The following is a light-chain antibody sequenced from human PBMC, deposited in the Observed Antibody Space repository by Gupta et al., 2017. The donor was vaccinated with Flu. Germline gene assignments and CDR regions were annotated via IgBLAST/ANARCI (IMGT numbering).Light chain of an antibody. Sequence: QSALTQPASVSGSPGQSITISCTGTSSDVGSYNNVSWYLQHPDKAPKLLIYEVSNRPSGVPNRFSGSKSGTTASLNIHGLQTEDEAYYYCNYYKRDTALYAFGTGTRVTVL. CDR1: SSDVGSYNN. V-gene: IGLV2-14*01. J-gene: IGLJ1*01. CDR2: EVS. CDR3: NYYKRDTALYA.